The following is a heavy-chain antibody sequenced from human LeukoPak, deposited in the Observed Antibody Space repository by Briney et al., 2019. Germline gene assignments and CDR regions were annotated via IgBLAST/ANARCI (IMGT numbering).Heavy chain of an antibody. CDR3: ARDWADCSGGSCYHNWFDP. V-gene: IGHV4-61*02. CDR1: GGSISSGCYY. D-gene: IGHD2-15*01. J-gene: IGHJ5*02. CDR2: IYTSGST. Sequence: SQTLSLTCTVSGGSISSGCYYWSWIRQPAGKGLEWIGRIYTSGSTNYNPSLKSRVTISVDTSKNQFSLKLSSVTAADTAVYYCARDWADCSGGSCYHNWFDPWGQGTLVTVSS.